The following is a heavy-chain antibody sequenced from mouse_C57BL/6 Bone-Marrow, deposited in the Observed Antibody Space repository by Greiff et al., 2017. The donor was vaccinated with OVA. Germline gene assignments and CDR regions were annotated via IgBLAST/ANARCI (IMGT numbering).Heavy chain of an antibody. CDR1: GYAFSSSW. CDR3: ARSGGNYGLFAY. D-gene: IGHD2-1*01. J-gene: IGHJ3*01. CDR2: IYPGDGDT. V-gene: IGHV1-82*01. Sequence: QVQLKESGPELVKPGASVKISCKASGYAFSSSWMNWVKQRPGKGLEWIGRIYPGDGDTNYNGKFKGKATLTADKSSSTAYMQLSSLTSEDSAVYFCARSGGNYGLFAYWGQGTLVTVSA.